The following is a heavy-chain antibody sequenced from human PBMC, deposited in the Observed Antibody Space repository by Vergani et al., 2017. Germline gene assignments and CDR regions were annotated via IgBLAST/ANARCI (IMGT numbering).Heavy chain of an antibody. CDR3: ASLPAARRKGYYYYGMDV. V-gene: IGHV4-34*01. D-gene: IGHD2-2*01. CDR2: INHSGST. CDR1: GGSFSGYY. Sequence: QVQLQQWGAGLLKPSETLSLTCAVYGGSFSGYYWSGIRQPPGKGLEWVGEINHSGSTNYNPSLKSRVTISVDTSKNQCSLKLSSVTAADTAVYYCASLPAARRKGYYYYGMDVWGQG. J-gene: IGHJ6*02.